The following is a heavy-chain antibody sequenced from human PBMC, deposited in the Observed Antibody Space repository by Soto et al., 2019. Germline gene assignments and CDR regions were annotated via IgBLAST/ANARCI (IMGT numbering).Heavy chain of an antibody. V-gene: IGHV3-23*01. Sequence: EVQLLESGGGLVQPEGSLRLSCAASGFTFSSYAMSWVRQAPGKGLEWVSGISGSGGSTYYADSVKARFTISRDNFKNTLYLQMNSLRAEDTAVYYCAKDSGYSYGYDYFDYWGQGTLVTVSS. CDR2: ISGSGGST. D-gene: IGHD5-18*01. J-gene: IGHJ4*02. CDR1: GFTFSSYA. CDR3: AKDSGYSYGYDYFDY.